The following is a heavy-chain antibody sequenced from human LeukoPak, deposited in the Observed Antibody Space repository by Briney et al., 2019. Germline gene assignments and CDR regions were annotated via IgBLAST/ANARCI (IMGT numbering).Heavy chain of an antibody. J-gene: IGHJ4*02. CDR2: IYTTGKT. CDR1: SGSINSYY. Sequence: SETLSLTCTVSSGSINSYYWGWVRQPAGRGLEWIGRIYTTGKTNYNPSLKSRLTMSVDTSKRQFSLNLTSVTAADTAVYFCARHGYTASHYFLDFWSQGTLVTVSS. V-gene: IGHV4-4*07. CDR3: ARHGYTASHYFLDF. D-gene: IGHD3-16*01.